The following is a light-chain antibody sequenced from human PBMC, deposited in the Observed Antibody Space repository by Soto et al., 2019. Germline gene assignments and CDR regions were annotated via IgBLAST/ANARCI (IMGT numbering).Light chain of an antibody. CDR1: SSDVGSYNL. V-gene: IGLV2-23*01. CDR3: CSYAGFKV. J-gene: IGLJ1*01. CDR2: EGS. Sequence: QSALTQHASVSESPGQSITISCTGTSSDVGSYNLVSWYQQHPGKAPKRMIYEGSKRPSGVSNRFSGSKSGNTASLTISGLQAEDEADYYCCSYAGFKVFGTGTKVTVL.